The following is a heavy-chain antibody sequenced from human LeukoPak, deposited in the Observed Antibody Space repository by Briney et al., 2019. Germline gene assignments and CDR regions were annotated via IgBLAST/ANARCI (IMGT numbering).Heavy chain of an antibody. CDR3: ARGPNHYGSGRDYFDD. Sequence: ASVKVSCKASRYTFTAYYMHWVRQAPGQGLESMGWIDPNSGSTKYAQKFQGRVTMTRDTSISTAYMGLSRLRSDDTAVYYCARGPNHYGSGRDYFDDWGQGTPATVSS. CDR1: RYTFTAYY. V-gene: IGHV1-2*02. J-gene: IGHJ4*02. CDR2: IDPNSGST. D-gene: IGHD3-10*01.